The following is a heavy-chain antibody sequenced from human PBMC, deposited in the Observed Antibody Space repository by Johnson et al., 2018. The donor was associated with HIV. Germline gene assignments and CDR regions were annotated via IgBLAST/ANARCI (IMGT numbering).Heavy chain of an antibody. CDR3: ANPTGSDAFDI. J-gene: IGHJ3*02. CDR1: GFTFSSYA. V-gene: IGHV3-48*04. Sequence: VQLVESGGGLVQPGGSLRLSCAASGFTFSSYAMSWVRQAPGKGLEWVSYISSSGSTIYYADSVKGRFTISRDNAKNSLYLQMNSLGAEDTAVYYLANPTGSDAFDIWGQGTMVTVSS. CDR2: ISSSGSTI. D-gene: IGHD1-1*01.